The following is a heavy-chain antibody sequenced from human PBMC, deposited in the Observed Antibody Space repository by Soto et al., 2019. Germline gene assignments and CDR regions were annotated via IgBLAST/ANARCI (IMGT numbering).Heavy chain of an antibody. D-gene: IGHD2-2*01. Sequence: ASVKVSCKASGYTFTSYGISWVRQAPGQGLEWMGWISAYNGNTNCAQKLQGRVTMTTDTSTSTAYMELRSLRSDDTAVYYCARYCSSTSCYGFGYYYYYGMDVWGQGTTVTVSS. CDR2: ISAYNGNT. CDR1: GYTFTSYG. CDR3: ARYCSSTSCYGFGYYYYYGMDV. J-gene: IGHJ6*02. V-gene: IGHV1-18*01.